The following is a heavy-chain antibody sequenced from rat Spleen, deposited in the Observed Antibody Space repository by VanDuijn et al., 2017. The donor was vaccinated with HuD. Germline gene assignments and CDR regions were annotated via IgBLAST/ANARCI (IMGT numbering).Heavy chain of an antibody. V-gene: IGHV3-3*01. D-gene: IGHD5-1*01. Sequence: EVQLQESGPGLVKPSQSLSLTCSVTGYSITRGYRWNWIRKFPGNRLEWMGFIDSAGSTNCNPSLKSRIPITGDTSKNQFFLQVNSIATEDTATYYCARGSWYFDFWGPGTMVTVSS. CDR3: ARGSWYFDF. CDR2: IDSAGST. CDR1: GYSITRGYR. J-gene: IGHJ1*01.